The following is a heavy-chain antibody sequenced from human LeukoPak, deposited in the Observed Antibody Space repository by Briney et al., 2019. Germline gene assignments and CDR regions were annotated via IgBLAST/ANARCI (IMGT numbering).Heavy chain of an antibody. CDR2: IYYSGST. J-gene: IGHJ4*02. CDR1: GGSISSYY. CDR3: ARDVRGIAAAGFDY. V-gene: IGHV4-59*01. Sequence: SETLSLTCTVSGGSISSYYWSWIRQPPGKGLEWIGYIYYSGSTNYNPSLKSRVTISVDTSKNQFSLKLSSVTAADTAVYCCARDVRGIAAAGFDYWGQGTLVTVSS. D-gene: IGHD6-13*01.